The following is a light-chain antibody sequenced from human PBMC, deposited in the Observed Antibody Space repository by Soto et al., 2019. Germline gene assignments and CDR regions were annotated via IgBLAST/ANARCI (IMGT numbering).Light chain of an antibody. CDR3: QQYDHLPPRALT. CDR1: QDISRY. Sequence: DIQMTQSPSSLSASVGDSVTISCQASQDISRYLNWYQQKPGEAPYLLIYDASYLATRVPSTFSGSGSGSGFTLTISSLQPEDIATYYCQQYDHLPPRALTFGGGTQVEIK. V-gene: IGKV1-33*01. CDR2: DAS. J-gene: IGKJ4*01.